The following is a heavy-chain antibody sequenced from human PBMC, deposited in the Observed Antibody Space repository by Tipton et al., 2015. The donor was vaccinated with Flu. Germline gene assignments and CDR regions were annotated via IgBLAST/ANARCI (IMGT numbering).Heavy chain of an antibody. J-gene: IGHJ5*02. V-gene: IGHV4-38-2*02. Sequence: TLSLTCTIYGDSISSRFYWGWIRQPPGKGLEWIGNIYRTGSTYHNPSLRSRVTMSVDTSNNPFSLKVFSLTAADTAVYYFARRDYSNYVSDPKSRFDPLGQGILVTVSS. CDR2: IYRTGST. CDR3: ARRDYSNYVSDPKSRFDP. D-gene: IGHD4-11*01. CDR1: GDSISSRFY.